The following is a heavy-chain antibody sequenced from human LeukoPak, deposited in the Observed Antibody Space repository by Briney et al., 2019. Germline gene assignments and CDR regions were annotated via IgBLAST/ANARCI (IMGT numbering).Heavy chain of an antibody. CDR2: ISYDGSNK. CDR1: GFTFSSYA. CDR3: ATEEFDY. V-gene: IGHV3-30-3*01. Sequence: GRSLRLSCAASGFTFSSYAMHWVRQAPGKGLEWVAVISYDGSNKYYADSVKGRFTISRDNSKNTLYLQMSSLRAEDTAVYYCATEEFDYWGQGTLVTVSS. J-gene: IGHJ4*02.